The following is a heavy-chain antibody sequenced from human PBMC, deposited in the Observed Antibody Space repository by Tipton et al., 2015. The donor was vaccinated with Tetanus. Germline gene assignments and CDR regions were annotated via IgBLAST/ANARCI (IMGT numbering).Heavy chain of an antibody. CDR1: GFTFSSYA. V-gene: IGHV3-30-3*01. CDR3: ARDLYTAMIYWYFDL. J-gene: IGHJ2*01. Sequence: SLRLSCAASGFTFSSYAMHWVRQAPGKGLEWVAVISYDGSNKYYADSVKGRFTISRDNSKNTLYLQMNSLRAEDTAVYYCARDLYTAMIYWYFDLWGRGTLVTVSS. CDR2: ISYDGSNK. D-gene: IGHD5-18*01.